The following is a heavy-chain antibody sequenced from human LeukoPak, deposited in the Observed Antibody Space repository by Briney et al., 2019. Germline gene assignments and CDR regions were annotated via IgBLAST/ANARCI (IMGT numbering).Heavy chain of an antibody. CDR1: GYTFTSYD. Sequence: GASVKVSCKAPGYTFTSYDINWVRQATGQGLEWMGWMNPNSGNTGYAQKFQGRVTITRNTSISTAYMELSSLRSEDTAVYYCARGKGAARMINWFDPWGQGTLVTVSS. D-gene: IGHD6-6*01. V-gene: IGHV1-8*03. CDR3: ARGKGAARMINWFDP. CDR2: MNPNSGNT. J-gene: IGHJ5*02.